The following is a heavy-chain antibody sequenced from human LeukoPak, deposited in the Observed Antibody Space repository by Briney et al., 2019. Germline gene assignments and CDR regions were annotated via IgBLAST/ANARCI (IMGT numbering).Heavy chain of an antibody. CDR1: GFTFSSYA. V-gene: IGHV3-7*01. D-gene: IGHD2-2*01. CDR3: ARDTHLGYCSSASCSNAVDC. J-gene: IGHJ4*02. CDR2: IKQDGSEK. Sequence: GGSLRLSCAASGFTFSSYAMSWVRQAPGKGLEWVANIKQDGSEKYYVDSVKGRFTISRDNAKNSLYLQMNSLRAEDTAVYYCARDTHLGYCSSASCSNAVDCWDQGTLVTVSS.